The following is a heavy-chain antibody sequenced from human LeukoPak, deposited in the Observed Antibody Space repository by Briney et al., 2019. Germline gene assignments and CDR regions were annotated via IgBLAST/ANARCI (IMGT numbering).Heavy chain of an antibody. CDR3: ATYGGDSVSYYYHMDV. J-gene: IGHJ6*03. CDR1: GGSISSYY. D-gene: IGHD2-21*02. V-gene: IGHV4-59*01. CDR2: IYYSGST. Sequence: SETLSLTCTVSGGSISSYYWSWIRQPPGKGLEWIGYIYYSGSTNYNPSLKSRLTISVDTSKNQFSLKLSSVAAADTAVYYCATYGGDSVSYYYHMDVWGTGTTVTVSS.